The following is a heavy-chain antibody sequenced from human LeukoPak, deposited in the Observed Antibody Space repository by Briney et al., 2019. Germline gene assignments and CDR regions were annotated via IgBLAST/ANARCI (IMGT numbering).Heavy chain of an antibody. Sequence: PSETLSLTCTVSGGSISSYYWSWIRQPAGKGLEWIGRIYTSGSTNYNPSLKSRVTISVDKSKNQFSLKLSSVTAADTAVYYCARDNRMDYYYYYGMDVWGQGTTVTVSS. J-gene: IGHJ6*02. D-gene: IGHD3/OR15-3a*01. CDR1: GGSISSYY. CDR2: IYTSGST. CDR3: ARDNRMDYYYYYGMDV. V-gene: IGHV4-4*07.